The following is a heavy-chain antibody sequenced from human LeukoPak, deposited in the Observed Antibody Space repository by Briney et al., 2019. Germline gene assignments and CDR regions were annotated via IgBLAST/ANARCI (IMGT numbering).Heavy chain of an antibody. J-gene: IGHJ3*02. Sequence: GGSLRLSCAAFGFTFSSYSMQWVRQAPGKGLEWVSSISSSSSYIYYADSVKGRFTISRDNAKNSLYLQMNSLRAEDTAVYYCARIMVEWFLDAFDIWGQGTMVTVSS. CDR3: ARIMVEWFLDAFDI. V-gene: IGHV3-21*01. CDR1: GFTFSSYS. CDR2: ISSSSSYI. D-gene: IGHD3-3*01.